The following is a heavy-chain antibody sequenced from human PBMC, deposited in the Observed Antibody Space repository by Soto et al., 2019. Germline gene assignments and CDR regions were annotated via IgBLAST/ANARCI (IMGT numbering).Heavy chain of an antibody. D-gene: IGHD3-22*01. J-gene: IGHJ4*02. CDR2: TYYTGST. V-gene: IGHV4-30-2*01. CDR1: GGSINSGGYS. Sequence: QLQLQESGSGLVKPSQTLSLTCAVSGGSINSGGYSGSWIRQPPGRGRDYFGYTYYTGSTYYNPSLKSRLTISVDRSKNQFSLRLSSVTAADTAVYYCARSPRNYDSGGYYFFDYWGQGALVTVSS. CDR3: ARSPRNYDSGGYYFFDY.